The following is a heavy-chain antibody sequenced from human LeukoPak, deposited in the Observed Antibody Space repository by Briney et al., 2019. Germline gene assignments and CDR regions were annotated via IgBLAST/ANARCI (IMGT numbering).Heavy chain of an antibody. D-gene: IGHD6-13*01. CDR3: AREPRTGQQLDYFDY. CDR2: IKQDGSEK. V-gene: IGHV3-7*01. J-gene: IGHJ4*02. Sequence: GGSLRLSCAASGFTFSSYWMSWVCQAPGKGLEWVANIKQDGSEKYYVDSVKGRFTISRDNAKNSLYLQMNSLRAEDTVVYYCAREPRTGQQLDYFDYWGQGTLVTVSS. CDR1: GFTFSSYW.